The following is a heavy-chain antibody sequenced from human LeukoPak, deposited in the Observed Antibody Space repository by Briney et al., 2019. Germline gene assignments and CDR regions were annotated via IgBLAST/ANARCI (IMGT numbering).Heavy chain of an antibody. CDR2: ISSSSSYI. J-gene: IGHJ4*02. CDR3: ARRRYCSSTSCSRLDY. CDR1: GFTFSSYS. D-gene: IGHD2-2*01. Sequence: GGSLRPSWAASGFTFSSYSMNWVRQPPGKGLEWVSSISSSSSYIYYADSVKGRFTIPRDNAQDSLHLQMNSLGAEDTAVYYCARRRYCSSTSCSRLDYWGQGTLVTVSS. V-gene: IGHV3-21*01.